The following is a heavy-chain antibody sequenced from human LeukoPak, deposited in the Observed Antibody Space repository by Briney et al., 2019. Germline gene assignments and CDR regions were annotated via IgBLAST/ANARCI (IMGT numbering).Heavy chain of an antibody. CDR2: ISTYNGNT. J-gene: IGHJ4*02. V-gene: IGHV1-18*01. D-gene: IGHD2-2*02. CDR1: GYTFTSYG. CDR3: ARETIRYYFDY. Sequence: GASVKVSCKASGYTFTSYGIIWVRQAPGQGLEWMGWISTYNGNTNYAQKIQGRVTMTTDTSTSTAYMELRSLRSDDTAVYYCARETIRYYFDYWGQGTLVTVSS.